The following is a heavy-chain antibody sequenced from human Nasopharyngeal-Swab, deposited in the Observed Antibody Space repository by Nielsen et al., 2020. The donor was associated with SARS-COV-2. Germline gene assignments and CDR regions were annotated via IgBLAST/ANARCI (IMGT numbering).Heavy chain of an antibody. CDR1: GFTFSSYA. Sequence: ESLKISCAASGFTFSSYAMSWIRQPPGKGLEWIGEINHSGSTNYNPPLKSRVTISVDTSKNQFSLKLSSVTAADTAVYYCARGPKGGSGSYSPLDYWGQGTLVTVSS. CDR2: INHSGST. J-gene: IGHJ4*02. V-gene: IGHV4-34*01. CDR3: ARGPKGGSGSYSPLDY. D-gene: IGHD3-10*01.